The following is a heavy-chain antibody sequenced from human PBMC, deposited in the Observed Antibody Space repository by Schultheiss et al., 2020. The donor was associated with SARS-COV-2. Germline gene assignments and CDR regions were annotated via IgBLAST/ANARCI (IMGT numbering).Heavy chain of an antibody. Sequence: GESLKISCKGSGYSFTRHWIGWVRQMPGKGLEWMGWMNPNSGNTGYAQKFQGRVTITADESTSTAYMELSSLRSEDTAVYYCGRDKLNYLDAFDIWGQGTMVTVSS. CDR2: MNPNSGNT. CDR3: GRDKLNYLDAFDI. CDR1: GYSFTRHW. V-gene: IGHV1-8*03. D-gene: IGHD1-7*01. J-gene: IGHJ3*02.